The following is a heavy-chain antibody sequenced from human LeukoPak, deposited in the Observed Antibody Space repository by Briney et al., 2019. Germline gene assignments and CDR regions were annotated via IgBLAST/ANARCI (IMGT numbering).Heavy chain of an antibody. Sequence: GGSLRLSCAASGFTFSNYAMSWVRQAPGKGLEWVSGISGGGDNTYYADSVKGRFTISRDNSKNTLYLQMNSLRAEDTALYYCAKDHRVGRDWLTAAGYYYGMDVWGQGTTVTVSS. CDR2: ISGGGDNT. V-gene: IGHV3-23*01. CDR1: GFTFSNYA. J-gene: IGHJ6*02. D-gene: IGHD6-13*01. CDR3: AKDHRVGRDWLTAAGYYYGMDV.